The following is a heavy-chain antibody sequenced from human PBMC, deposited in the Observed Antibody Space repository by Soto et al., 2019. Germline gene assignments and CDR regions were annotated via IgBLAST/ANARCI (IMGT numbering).Heavy chain of an antibody. CDR3: VHRAGLQGNWNGGYFDF. V-gene: IGHV2-5*02. J-gene: IGHJ4*02. Sequence: QITLEESGPTRVKPTQTLTLTCTFSGFSLTTGGVGVGWLRQPPGKALERLALIYWDDHTRYSPSLRGRLTITKDTSRNQVVLTMTNMDPVDTATYSCVHRAGLQGNWNGGYFDFWGQGALVTVSS. CDR1: GFSLTTGGVG. CDR2: IYWDDHT. D-gene: IGHD1-1*01.